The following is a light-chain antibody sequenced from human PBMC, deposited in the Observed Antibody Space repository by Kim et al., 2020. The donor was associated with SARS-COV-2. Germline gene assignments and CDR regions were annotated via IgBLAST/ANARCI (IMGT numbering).Light chain of an antibody. J-gene: IGKJ5*01. CDR1: QDIHDF. V-gene: IGKV1-33*01. CDR2: DAS. Sequence: DIQISQSPSSLHASIGDTVTITCHASQDIHDFLSWFQQKPGRAPKLLIYDASHLEPGVPSRFSGSGSGTHFIFNISSLQPEDTATYFCQQYESLPLIFGQGTRLEIK. CDR3: QQYESLPLI.